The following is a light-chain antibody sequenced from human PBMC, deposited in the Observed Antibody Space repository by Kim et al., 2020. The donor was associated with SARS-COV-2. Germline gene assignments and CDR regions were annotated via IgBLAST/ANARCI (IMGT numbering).Light chain of an antibody. J-gene: IGLJ1*01. Sequence: GQSLTISCTGTSSDVGAYNYVSWYQQHPGKAPKLMIFDVSNRPSGVSNRFSGSKSGNTASLTISGLQAEDEADYYCTSYTVSSTYVFGTGTKVTVL. CDR2: DVS. V-gene: IGLV2-14*03. CDR1: SSDVGAYNY. CDR3: TSYTVSSTYV.